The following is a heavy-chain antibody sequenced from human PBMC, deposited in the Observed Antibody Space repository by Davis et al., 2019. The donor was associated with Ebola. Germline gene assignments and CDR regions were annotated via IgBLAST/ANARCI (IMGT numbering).Heavy chain of an antibody. D-gene: IGHD3-3*01. CDR3: ARVTIFGFGMDV. V-gene: IGHV4-59*01. CDR1: GGSISSYY. J-gene: IGHJ6*02. CDR2: IYYSGST. Sequence: ETLSLTCTVSGGSISSYYWSWIRQPPGKGLEWIGYIYYSGSTNYNPSLKSRVTISVDTSKNQFSLKLSSVTAADTAVYYCARVTIFGFGMDVWGQGTTVTVSS.